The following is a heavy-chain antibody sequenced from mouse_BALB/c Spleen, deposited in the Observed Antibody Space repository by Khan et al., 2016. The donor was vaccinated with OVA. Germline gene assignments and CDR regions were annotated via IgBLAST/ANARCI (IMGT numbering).Heavy chain of an antibody. CDR2: IYPGGGYT. V-gene: IGHV1-63*02. D-gene: IGHD3-1*01. J-gene: IGHJ1*01. Sequence: QVQLKQSGAELVRPGTSVKISCKASGYTFTNYWLGWIKQRPGHGLEWIGDIYPGGGYTNYNEKFKGKATLTAGTSSSTAYMQLSGLTSEDSTVYFCAIWATWYFDVWGAGTTVTVSS. CDR3: AIWATWYFDV. CDR1: GYTFTNYW.